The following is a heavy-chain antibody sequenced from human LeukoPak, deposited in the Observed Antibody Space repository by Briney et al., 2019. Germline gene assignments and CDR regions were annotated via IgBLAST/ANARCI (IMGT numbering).Heavy chain of an antibody. CDR1: GFTFSSYA. J-gene: IGHJ6*04. CDR3: VRGLNFAFDV. Sequence: PGGSLRLSCAASGFTFSSYAMSWVRQAPGKGLEWVSAFSGSGGSTYYADSVKGRFTISRDNSKNTLYLQMAGLTAEDTAVYYCVRGLNFAFDVWGNGTTVTVSS. V-gene: IGHV3-23*01. CDR2: FSGSGGST.